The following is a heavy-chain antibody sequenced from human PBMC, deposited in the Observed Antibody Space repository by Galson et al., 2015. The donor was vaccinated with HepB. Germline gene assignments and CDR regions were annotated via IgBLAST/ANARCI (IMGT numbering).Heavy chain of an antibody. V-gene: IGHV3-30*03. CDR2: ISYGGSNK. CDR3: AREAMIPN. D-gene: IGHD3-22*01. Sequence: SLRLSCAASGFTFSGYGMNWVRQAPGKGLEWVAVISYGGSNKYYADSVKGRFTISRDNSKNTLYLQMNSLRAEDTAVYYCAREAMIPNWGQGTLVTVSS. CDR1: GFTFSGYG. J-gene: IGHJ4*02.